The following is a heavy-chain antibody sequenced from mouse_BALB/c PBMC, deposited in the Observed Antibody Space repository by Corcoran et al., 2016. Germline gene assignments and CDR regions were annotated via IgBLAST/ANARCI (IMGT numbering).Heavy chain of an antibody. J-gene: IGHJ2*01. CDR3: ARTDYRYEKDYFDY. CDR2: INPYNDGT. CDR1: GYTFTSYV. V-gene: IGHV1S136*01. Sequence: EVQLQQSGPELVKPGASVKMSCKASGYTFTSYVMHWVKQKPGQGLEWIGSINPYNDGTKYNEKFKGKATLTSDKSSSTDYMELSSLTSEDSAVYYCARTDYRYEKDYFDYWDQGTTLTVSS. D-gene: IGHD2-14*01.